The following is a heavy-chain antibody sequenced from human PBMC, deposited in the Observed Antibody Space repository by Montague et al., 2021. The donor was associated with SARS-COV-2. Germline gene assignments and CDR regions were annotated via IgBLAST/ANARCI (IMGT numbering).Heavy chain of an antibody. CDR2: IYTSGST. J-gene: IGHJ4*02. D-gene: IGHD2-8*01. Sequence: TLSLTCTVSGDSISSGTHYWSWIRQPAGKGLEWIGRIYTSGSTNYNPSLKSRVTISVDTSKNQFSLNVRSVTDADTAVYYCARVGGNEYPLFYCWGTASYTCTTSTCNCTPAATAVTAAAPTLYYYAWVRRTQYRFFDYWGQGSLVTVSS. CDR1: GDSISSGTHY. CDR3: ARVGGNEYPLFYCWGTASYTCTTSTCNCTPAATAVTAAAPTLYYYAWVRRTQYRFFDY. V-gene: IGHV4-61*02.